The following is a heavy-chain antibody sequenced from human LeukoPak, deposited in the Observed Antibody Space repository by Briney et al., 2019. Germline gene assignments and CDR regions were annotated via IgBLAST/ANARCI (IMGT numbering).Heavy chain of an antibody. CDR2: IRYDGSNK. J-gene: IGHJ6*03. D-gene: IGHD3-10*01. Sequence: SGGSLRLSCAASGFTFSSYGMHWVRQAPGKGLEWEAFIRYDGSNKYYADSVKGRFTISRDNAKNSLYLQMNSLRAEDTAVYYCARDGLLAYNYYFYYMDVWGKGTTVTVSS. V-gene: IGHV3-30*02. CDR3: ARDGLLAYNYYFYYMDV. CDR1: GFTFSSYG.